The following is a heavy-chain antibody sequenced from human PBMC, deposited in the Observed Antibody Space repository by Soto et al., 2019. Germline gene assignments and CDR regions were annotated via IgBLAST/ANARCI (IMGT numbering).Heavy chain of an antibody. J-gene: IGHJ6*02. V-gene: IGHV3-15*07. CDR1: GFTFSDGW. CDR2: IKSKSDGGTT. CDR3: TTSSAAYYYGMDV. D-gene: IGHD6-13*01. Sequence: PGGSLRLSCAASGFTFSDGWMNWVRQAPGKGLEWVGRIKSKSDGGTTDYAAPVKSRFTISRDDSKTPLYLQMNSLKTEDTAVYYCTTSSAAYYYGMDVWGQGTTVTVS.